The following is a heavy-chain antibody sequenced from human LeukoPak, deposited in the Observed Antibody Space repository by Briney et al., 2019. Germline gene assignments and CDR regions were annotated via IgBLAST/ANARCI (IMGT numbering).Heavy chain of an antibody. CDR2: ISGSGGST. J-gene: IGHJ4*02. Sequence: GGSLRLSCAASGFTFSSYAMSWVRQAPGKGLEWVSGISGSGGSTYYADSVKGRFTISRDNSKNTLYLQMNSLRAEDTAVYYCAKDYGDSTYYFDYWGQGTLVTVSS. CDR3: AKDYGDSTYYFDY. CDR1: GFTFSSYA. D-gene: IGHD4-17*01. V-gene: IGHV3-23*01.